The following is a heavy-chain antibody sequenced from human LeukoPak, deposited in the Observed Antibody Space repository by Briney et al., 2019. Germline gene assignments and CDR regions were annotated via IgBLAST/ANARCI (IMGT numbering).Heavy chain of an antibody. CDR1: GLTFSTYA. Sequence: GGSLRLSCAASGLTFSTYAMHWVRQAPGKGLEWVANIKQDGSEKYYVDSVKGRFTISRDNAKNSLYLQMNSLRADDTAVYFCARGGTGDYGTAHNWGQGTLVTVSS. CDR2: IKQDGSEK. D-gene: IGHD4-17*01. J-gene: IGHJ4*02. V-gene: IGHV3-7*03. CDR3: ARGGTGDYGTAHN.